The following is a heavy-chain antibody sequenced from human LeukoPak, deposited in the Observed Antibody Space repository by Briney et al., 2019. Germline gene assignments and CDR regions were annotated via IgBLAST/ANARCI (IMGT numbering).Heavy chain of an antibody. CDR2: INPNSGGT. Sequence: ASVKVSCKASGYTFTGYYMHWVRQAPGQGLEWMGWINPNSGGTNYAQKFRGRVTMTRDTSISTAYMELSRLRSDDTAVYYCARDGRPMRWELQRDFDYWGQGTLVTVSS. CDR1: GYTFTGYY. J-gene: IGHJ4*02. V-gene: IGHV1-2*02. CDR3: ARDGRPMRWELQRDFDY. D-gene: IGHD2-15*01.